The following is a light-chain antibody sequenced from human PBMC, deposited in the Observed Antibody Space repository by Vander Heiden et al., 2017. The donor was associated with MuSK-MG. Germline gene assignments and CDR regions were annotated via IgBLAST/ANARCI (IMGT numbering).Light chain of an antibody. CDR3: QQRSNCHLLMYT. CDR2: DAS. CDR1: QSVSSY. Sequence: EIVLTQSPATLSSSPGERATLSCRASQSVSSYLAWYQQKPGQAPRLLIYDASNRATGIPARFSGSGYGRDFTLTISSLEPEEFAVYYCQQRSNCHLLMYTFGQGTKMEIK. J-gene: IGKJ2*01. V-gene: IGKV3-11*02.